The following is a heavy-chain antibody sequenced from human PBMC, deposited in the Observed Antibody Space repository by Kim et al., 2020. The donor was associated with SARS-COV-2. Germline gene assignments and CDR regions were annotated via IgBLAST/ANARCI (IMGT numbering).Heavy chain of an antibody. Sequence: SETLSLTCAVYGGSFSGYYWSWIRQPPGKGLEWIGKINHSGSTNYNPSLKSRVTISVDTSKNQFSLKLSSVTAADTAVYYCARGYAGLGYCSGGSCYSADYYYYGMDVWGQGTTVTVSS. CDR2: INHSGST. V-gene: IGHV4-34*01. CDR3: ARGYAGLGYCSGGSCYSADYYYYGMDV. CDR1: GGSFSGYY. J-gene: IGHJ6*02. D-gene: IGHD2-15*01.